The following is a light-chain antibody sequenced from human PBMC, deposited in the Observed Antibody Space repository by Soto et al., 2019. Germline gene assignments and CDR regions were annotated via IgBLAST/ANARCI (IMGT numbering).Light chain of an antibody. CDR1: QSISNY. CDR3: QQSDSTPQT. J-gene: IGKJ1*01. Sequence: DIQMTQSPSSLSASVGDRVTISCRASQSISNYLNWYQQKPGTAPKLLIYAASSLQSAVPSRFSGSGSGTDFTLTISSLQIEDFATYFCQQSDSTPQTFGQGTKVQIK. CDR2: AAS. V-gene: IGKV1-39*01.